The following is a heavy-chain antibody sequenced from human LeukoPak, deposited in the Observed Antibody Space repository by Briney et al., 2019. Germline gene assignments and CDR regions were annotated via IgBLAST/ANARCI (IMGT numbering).Heavy chain of an antibody. Sequence: SETLSLTCAVSGGSISSSNWWSWVRQPPGKGLEWIGEIYHRGSTNYNPSLKSRVTISVDKSKNQFSLKLSSVTAADTAVYYCAREGRRYSSSWYDYWGQGTLVTVSS. CDR2: IYHRGST. CDR3: AREGRRYSSSWYDY. J-gene: IGHJ4*02. V-gene: IGHV4-4*02. D-gene: IGHD6-13*01. CDR1: GGSISSSNW.